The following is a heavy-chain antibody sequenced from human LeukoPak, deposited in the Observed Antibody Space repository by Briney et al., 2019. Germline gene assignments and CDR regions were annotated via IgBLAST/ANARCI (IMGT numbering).Heavy chain of an antibody. V-gene: IGHV3-49*04. CDR3: TRERGYYYDSSGFPDY. D-gene: IGHD3-22*01. Sequence: GGSLRLSCTASGFTFGDYAMSWVHQAPGKGLEWVGFIRSKAYGGTTEYAASVKGRFTISRDDSKSIAYLQMNSLKTEDTAVYYCTRERGYYYDSSGFPDYWGQGTLVTVSS. CDR1: GFTFGDYA. J-gene: IGHJ4*02. CDR2: IRSKAYGGTT.